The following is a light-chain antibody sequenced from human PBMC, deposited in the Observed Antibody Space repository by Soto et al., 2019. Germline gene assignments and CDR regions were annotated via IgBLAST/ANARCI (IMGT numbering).Light chain of an antibody. CDR1: SSDVGGYNY. J-gene: IGLJ2*01. V-gene: IGLV2-14*01. Sequence: QSALTQPASVSGSPGQSITISCTGTSSDVGGYNYVSWYQQHPGKAPKLMIYEVSNRPSGVSNRFSGSKSGNTASLTISGLQAEEEADYYCSSYTSSSTPVFGGGTKVTVL. CDR2: EVS. CDR3: SSYTSSSTPV.